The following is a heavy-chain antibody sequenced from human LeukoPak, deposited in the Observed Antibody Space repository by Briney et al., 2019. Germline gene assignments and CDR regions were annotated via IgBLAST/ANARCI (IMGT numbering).Heavy chain of an antibody. CDR2: ISWNSGSI. CDR1: GFTFDDYA. V-gene: IGHV3-9*01. Sequence: GRSLRLSCAASGFTFDDYAMHWVRQAPGKGLEWVSGISWNSGSIGYADSVKGRFTISRDNAKNPLYLQMNSLRAEDTALYYCAKDYSYGYSFFDYWGQGTLVTVSS. CDR3: AKDYSYGYSFFDY. J-gene: IGHJ4*02. D-gene: IGHD5-18*01.